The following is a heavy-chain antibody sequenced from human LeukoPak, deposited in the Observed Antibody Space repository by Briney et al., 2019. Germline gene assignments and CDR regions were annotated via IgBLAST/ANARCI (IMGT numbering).Heavy chain of an antibody. D-gene: IGHD2-8*01. CDR3: ARPLMVYAIGAFDI. CDR2: IYYSGST. CDR1: GGSISSSSYY. Sequence: KPSETLSLTCTVSGGSISSSSYYWGWIRQPPGKGLEWIGSIYYSGSTYYNPSLKSRVTISVDTSKNQFSLKLSSVTAADTAVYYCARPLMVYAIGAFDIWGQGTMVTVSS. V-gene: IGHV4-39*01. J-gene: IGHJ3*02.